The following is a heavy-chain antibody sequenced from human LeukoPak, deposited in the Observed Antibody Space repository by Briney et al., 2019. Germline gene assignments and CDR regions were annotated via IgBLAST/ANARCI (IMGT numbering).Heavy chain of an antibody. J-gene: IGHJ6*02. CDR1: GFTFSTYR. Sequence: GSLRLSCAASGFTFSTYRMNWVRQAPGKGLEWVSSISSSSNYIYYADSVKGRFTISRDNAKNSVYLQMNSLRAEDAAVYYCARDWGLPYGMDVWGQGTTVTVSS. CDR2: ISSSSNYI. CDR3: ARDWGLPYGMDV. D-gene: IGHD2-21*01. V-gene: IGHV3-21*01.